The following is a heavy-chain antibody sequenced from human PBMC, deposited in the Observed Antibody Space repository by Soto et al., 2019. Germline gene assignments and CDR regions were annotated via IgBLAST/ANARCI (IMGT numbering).Heavy chain of an antibody. J-gene: IGHJ6*01. D-gene: IGHD1-1*01. CDR1: GYSFTSYW. V-gene: IGHV5-51*01. Sequence: GESLTSSCKVSGYSFTSYWIVWVLQMPGKGLEWMGIIYPGDSDTRYSPSFQGQVTISADKSISTAYLQWSSLKASDTAMYYCARPSFSNVYGMDVWGQGTTVTVSS. CDR3: ARPSFSNVYGMDV. CDR2: IYPGDSDT.